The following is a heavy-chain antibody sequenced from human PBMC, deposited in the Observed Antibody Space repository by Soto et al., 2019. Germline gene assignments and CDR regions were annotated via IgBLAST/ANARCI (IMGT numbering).Heavy chain of an antibody. CDR1: GVSINDYY. J-gene: IGHJ5*01. Sequence: SETLSLTCTVSGVSINDYYWSWIRQSPGKGLEWIGYVYHSGSTNYNPSLKSRVTMSLDTSKSQLSLKLSSVTAADTAVYYCARDQAVTVCWFDSWGQGTLVTVSS. D-gene: IGHD4-4*01. CDR2: VYHSGST. CDR3: ARDQAVTVCWFDS. V-gene: IGHV4-59*01.